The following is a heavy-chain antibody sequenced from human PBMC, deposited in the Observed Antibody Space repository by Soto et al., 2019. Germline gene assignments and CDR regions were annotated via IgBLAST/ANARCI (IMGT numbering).Heavy chain of an antibody. CDR2: LYDSGST. CDR1: GGSIRSGDYY. J-gene: IGHJ2*01. Sequence: QVQLQESGPGLLKPSQNLSLTCPVSGGSIRSGDYYWRWIRQPPGKGLELIGYLYDSGSTYYNPSLKSRVTISVDTSKNQFSLKLRSVTAADTAVYYCARVLGFRYWYFDLWGRGTLVTVSS. V-gene: IGHV4-30-4*01. CDR3: ARVLGFRYWYFDL. D-gene: IGHD3-16*01.